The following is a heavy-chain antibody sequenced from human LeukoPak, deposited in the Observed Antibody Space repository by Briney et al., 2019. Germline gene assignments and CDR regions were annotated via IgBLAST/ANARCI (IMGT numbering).Heavy chain of an antibody. CDR2: ISYDGSNK. J-gene: IGHJ4*02. D-gene: IGHD3-22*01. CDR1: GFTFSSYA. Sequence: GRSLRLSCAASGFTFSSYAMPWVRQAPGKGLEWAAVISYDGSNKYYADSVKGRFTISRDNSKNTLYLQMNSLRAEDTAVYYCAREACPYRLCYYDSSGYSLNYYFDYWGQGTLVTVSS. CDR3: AREACPYRLCYYDSSGYSLNYYFDY. V-gene: IGHV3-30-3*01.